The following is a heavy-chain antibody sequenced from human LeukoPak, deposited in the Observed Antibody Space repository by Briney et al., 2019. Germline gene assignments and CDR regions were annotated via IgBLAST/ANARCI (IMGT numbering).Heavy chain of an antibody. V-gene: IGHV3-48*03. CDR3: AKERYYDILTGYRNYFDY. CDR1: GFTFSSSE. D-gene: IGHD3-9*01. CDR2: VSGDSSTI. Sequence: GGSLRLSCVASGFTFSSSEMNWVRQAPGKGLEWVPHVSGDSSTIYYADSVKGRFTISRDNSKNTLYLQMNSLRAEDTAVYYCAKERYYDILTGYRNYFDYWGQGTLVTVSS. J-gene: IGHJ4*02.